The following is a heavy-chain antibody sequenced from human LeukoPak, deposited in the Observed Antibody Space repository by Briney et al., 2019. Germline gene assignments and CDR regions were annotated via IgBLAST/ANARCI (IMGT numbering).Heavy chain of an antibody. CDR2: ISSGSNYI. CDR1: GFTFSSCT. V-gene: IGHV3-21*01. Sequence: GGSLRLSCAASGFTFSSCTMNWVRQAPGKGLEWVSSISSGSNYINYADSVKGRFTISRDNAKNSLYLQMNGLRAEDTALYYCARDSPDYYLWTPDYWGQGTLVTVSS. CDR3: ARDSPDYYLWTPDY. J-gene: IGHJ4*02. D-gene: IGHD3/OR15-3a*01.